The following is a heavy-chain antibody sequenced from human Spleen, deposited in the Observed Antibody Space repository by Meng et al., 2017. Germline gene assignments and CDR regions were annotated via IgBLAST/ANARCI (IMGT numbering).Heavy chain of an antibody. CDR1: GGSISPSGYY. V-gene: IGHV4-39*01. Sequence: QPQLQESGPGLVRPSEALSLTCSVSGGSISPSGYYWGWIRQPPGKGLEWIGSIGHSGFTYYTPSLKSRVTVYIDTSRNQFSLWLTSVTAADTAVYYCVRSSAWVRTGFDPWGQGTLVTVSS. CDR3: VRSSAWVRTGFDP. D-gene: IGHD6-19*01. CDR2: IGHSGFT. J-gene: IGHJ5*02.